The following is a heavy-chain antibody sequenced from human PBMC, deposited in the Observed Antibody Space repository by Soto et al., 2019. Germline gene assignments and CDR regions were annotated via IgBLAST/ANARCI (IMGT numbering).Heavy chain of an antibody. V-gene: IGHV3-23*01. CDR2: ISDSGGST. CDR3: AKDFAVSTWY. Sequence: EVQLLESGGGLVQPGGSLRLSCAVSGFAISSYAMIWVRQAPGKGLEWVSTISDSGGSTFYADSVKGRFSISRDNSKNTLYLQMNSLRDEDTAVYYCAKDFAVSTWYWGQGTLVSVSS. CDR1: GFAISSYA. D-gene: IGHD4-17*01. J-gene: IGHJ4*02.